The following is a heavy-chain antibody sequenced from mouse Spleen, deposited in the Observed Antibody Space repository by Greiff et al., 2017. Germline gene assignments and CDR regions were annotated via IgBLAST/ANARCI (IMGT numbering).Heavy chain of an antibody. D-gene: IGHD3-2*01. V-gene: IGHV3-6*01. Sequence: ESGPGLVKPSQSLSLTCSVTGYSITSGYYWNWIRQFPGNKLEWMGYISYDGSNNYNPSLKNRISITRDTSKNQFFLKLNSVTTEDTATYYCARGEDSSGYGAYWGQGTLVTVSA. J-gene: IGHJ3*01. CDR3: ARGEDSSGYGAY. CDR1: GYSITSGYY. CDR2: ISYDGSN.